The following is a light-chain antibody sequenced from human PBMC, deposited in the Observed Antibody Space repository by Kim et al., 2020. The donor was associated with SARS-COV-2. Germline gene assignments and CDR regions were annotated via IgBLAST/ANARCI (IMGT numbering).Light chain of an antibody. V-gene: IGLV3-1*01. CDR1: KLGDKY. CDR3: QAWDSSTVV. CDR2: QDS. Sequence: SVSPGQPASITCPGDKLGDKYACWYQQKRGQAPVLVIYQDSKRPPGFPERFSGSNSGNTATLTISGTQAIDEADYYCQAWDSSTVVFGGGTKLTVL. J-gene: IGLJ2*01.